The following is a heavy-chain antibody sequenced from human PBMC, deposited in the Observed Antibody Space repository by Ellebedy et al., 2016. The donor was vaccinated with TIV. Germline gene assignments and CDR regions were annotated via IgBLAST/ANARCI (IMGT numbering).Heavy chain of an antibody. Sequence: PGGSLRLSCSASGFTFSSFSMNWVRQAPGKGLEWVSYIPRDSDAMSYADSVRGRFTISRDNAKNSLYLQMNSLRAEDTAVYYCATGARSEGGYWGQGTLVTVSS. V-gene: IGHV3-48*04. CDR2: IPRDSDAM. CDR1: GFTFSSFS. D-gene: IGHD2-15*01. J-gene: IGHJ4*02. CDR3: ATGARSEGGY.